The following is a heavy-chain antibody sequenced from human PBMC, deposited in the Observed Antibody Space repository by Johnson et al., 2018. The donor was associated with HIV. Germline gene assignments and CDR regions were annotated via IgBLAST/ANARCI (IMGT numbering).Heavy chain of an antibody. CDR3: AREVGIQLWSSDAFDI. J-gene: IGHJ3*02. D-gene: IGHD5-18*01. V-gene: IGHV3-20*04. Sequence: VQLVESGGGVVRPGGSLRLSCVASGFTFDDYGMSWVRQAPGKGLEWVSGINWNGGSTGYADPVKGRFTISRDNSKNTLYLQMNSLRAEDTAVYYCAREVGIQLWSSDAFDIWGQGTMVTVSS. CDR1: GFTFDDYG. CDR2: INWNGGST.